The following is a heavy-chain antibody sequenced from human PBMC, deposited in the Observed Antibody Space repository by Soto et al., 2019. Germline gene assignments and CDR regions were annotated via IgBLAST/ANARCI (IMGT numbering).Heavy chain of an antibody. CDR1: GYTFTRYY. J-gene: IGHJ4*02. CDR2: MNPTGGST. V-gene: IGHV1-46*01. CDR3: ARDSGSYFNFDY. D-gene: IGHD1-26*01. Sequence: QVQLVQSGAEVKKPGAAVKVSCRASGYTFTRYYMHWVRQAPGQGLEWMGIMNPTGGSTTYAQKFQGRVTMTRDTSTSTVYMELSSLRSEDTAVYYCARDSGSYFNFDYWGQGTLVTVSS.